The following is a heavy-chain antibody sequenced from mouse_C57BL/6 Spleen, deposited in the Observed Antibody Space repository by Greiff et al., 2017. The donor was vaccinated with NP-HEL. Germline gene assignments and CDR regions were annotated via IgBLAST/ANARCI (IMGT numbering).Heavy chain of an antibody. CDR3: ARPGSSSRYCDV. CDR2: IYPGSGST. CDR1: GYTFTSYW. Sequence: QVQLQQPGAELVKPGASVKMSCKASGYTFTSYWITWVKQRPGQGLEWIGDIYPGSGSTNYNEKFKSKATLTVDTSSSTAYMQLSSLTSEDSAVYYCARPGSSSRYCDVWGTGTTVTVSS. V-gene: IGHV1-55*01. D-gene: IGHD1-1*01. J-gene: IGHJ1*03.